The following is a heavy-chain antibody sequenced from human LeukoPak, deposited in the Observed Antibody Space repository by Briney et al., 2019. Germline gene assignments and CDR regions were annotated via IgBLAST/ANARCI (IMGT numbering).Heavy chain of an antibody. CDR3: AKTVYDSNSYYYDFDY. V-gene: IGHV3-7*03. CDR1: GLTFSNYW. J-gene: IGHJ4*02. D-gene: IGHD3-22*01. CDR2: IKQDGSEK. Sequence: GGSLRLSCAAFGLTFSNYWMSWVRQAPGKGLEWVANIKQDGSEKYYVDSVKGRFTISRDNAKNSLYLQMNSLRAEDTAVYYCAKTVYDSNSYYYDFDYWGQGTLVTVSS.